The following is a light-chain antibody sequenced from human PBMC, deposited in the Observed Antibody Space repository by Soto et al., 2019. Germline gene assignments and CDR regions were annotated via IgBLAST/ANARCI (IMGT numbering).Light chain of an antibody. CDR3: GSYTTSNTVI. J-gene: IGLJ2*01. Sequence: QSVLTQPASVSGSPGQSITISCTGTSSDVGGSNYVSWYQQHPGKAPRLIIYEVSHRPSGVSNRFSGSRSGNTASLTISGLQAEDEADYYCGSYTTSNTVIFGGGTQLTVL. CDR2: EVS. V-gene: IGLV2-14*01. CDR1: SSDVGGSNY.